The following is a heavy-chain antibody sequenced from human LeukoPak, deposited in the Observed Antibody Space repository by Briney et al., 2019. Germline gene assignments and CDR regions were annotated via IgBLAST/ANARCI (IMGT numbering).Heavy chain of an antibody. CDR2: IYHSEGT. CDR3: ARSVAKTLGYCSSTSCYGLHAFDI. J-gene: IGHJ3*02. CDR1: GYSISSGYY. D-gene: IGHD2-2*01. V-gene: IGHV4-38-2*01. Sequence: SETLSFTCAVSGYSISSGYYWGWIRQPPGKGLEWIGTIYHSEGTYYNPSLKSRVTISVDTSKNQFSLKLSSVTAADTAVYYCARSVAKTLGYCSSTSCYGLHAFDIWGQGTMVTVSS.